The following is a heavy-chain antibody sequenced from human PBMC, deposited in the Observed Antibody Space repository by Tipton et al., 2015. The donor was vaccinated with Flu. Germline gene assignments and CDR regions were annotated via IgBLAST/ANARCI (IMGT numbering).Heavy chain of an antibody. CDR2: IYTTGST. V-gene: IGHV4-61*02. J-gene: IGHJ4*02. D-gene: IGHD3-10*01. CDR1: GGSISSGSYY. CDR3: ARIYYYGSGDYYLDS. Sequence: GLVKPSETVSLTCTVSGGSISSGSYYWSWIRQPAGKGLEWIGRIYTTGSTNYNPSLKSRVTISADTSKNKFSLELRSVTAADTAVYYCARIYYYGSGDYYLDSWGQGTLVTVSS.